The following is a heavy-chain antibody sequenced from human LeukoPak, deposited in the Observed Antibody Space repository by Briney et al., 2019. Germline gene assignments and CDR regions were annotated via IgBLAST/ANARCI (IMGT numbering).Heavy chain of an antibody. CDR2: IYTSGST. CDR3: ARGTGVVPAAIRDYSWLDP. V-gene: IGHV4-61*02. Sequence: SETLSLTCTVSGGSISSGSYYWSWIRQPAGKGLEWIGRIYTSGSTNYNPSLKSRVTISVDTSKNQFSLKLSSVTAADTAVYYCARGTGVVPAAIRDYSWLDPWGQGTLVTVSS. D-gene: IGHD2-2*02. J-gene: IGHJ5*02. CDR1: GGSISSGSYY.